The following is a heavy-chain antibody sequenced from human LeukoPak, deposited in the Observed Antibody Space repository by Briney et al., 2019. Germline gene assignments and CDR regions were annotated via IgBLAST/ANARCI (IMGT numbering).Heavy chain of an antibody. CDR3: ASSSSGYYYGSDY. J-gene: IGHJ4*02. CDR1: GFTFSSYA. CDR2: ISYDGSNK. D-gene: IGHD3-22*01. V-gene: IGHV3-30-3*01. Sequence: GGSLRLSCAASGFTFSSYAMHWVRQAPGKGLEWVAVISYDGSNKYYADSVKGRFTISRDNSKNTLYLQMNSLRAEDTAVYYCASSSSGYYYGSDYWGQGTLVIVSS.